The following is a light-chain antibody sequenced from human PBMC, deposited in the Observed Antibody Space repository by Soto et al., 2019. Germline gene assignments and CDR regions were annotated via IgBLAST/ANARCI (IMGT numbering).Light chain of an antibody. CDR1: QSISHW. Sequence: DIQMTQSPSTLSASVGDRVTITCRASQSISHWLAWYQQKPGKAPRLLIYNASSLASGVPSRFSGSGSGTEFTIIISSLQPDDFASYHCQHYNVSPLTFGGGTKVEMK. CDR2: NAS. V-gene: IGKV1-5*03. CDR3: QHYNVSPLT. J-gene: IGKJ4*01.